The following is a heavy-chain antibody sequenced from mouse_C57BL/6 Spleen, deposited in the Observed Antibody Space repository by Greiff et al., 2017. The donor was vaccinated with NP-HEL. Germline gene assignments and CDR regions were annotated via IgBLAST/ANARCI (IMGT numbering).Heavy chain of an antibody. J-gene: IGHJ2*01. CDR1: GYTFTSYW. CDR2: INPSNGGT. V-gene: IGHV1-53*01. CDR3: ARGTAQVREYYFDY. D-gene: IGHD3-2*02. Sequence: QVQLQQPGAELVKPGASVKLSCKASGYTFTSYWMHWVKQRPGQGLEWIGNINPSNGGTNYNEKFKSKATLTVDKSSSTAYMQLSSLTSEDSAVYYCARGTAQVREYYFDYWGQGTTLTVSS.